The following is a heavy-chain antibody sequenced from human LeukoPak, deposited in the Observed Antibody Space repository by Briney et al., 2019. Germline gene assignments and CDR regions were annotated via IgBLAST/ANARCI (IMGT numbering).Heavy chain of an antibody. Sequence: GGSLRLSCAASGFPFKCYTLSWVRQAPGKGLEGVSAYEGCGGTTLYGDSVEGRFTISRDDSKNTLYLQMNSLRAEDTAMYYCARDAEDYYDSRAHYDGFDRWGQGTMVTVSS. D-gene: IGHD3-22*01. J-gene: IGHJ3*02. CDR2: YEGCGGTT. V-gene: IGHV3-23*01. CDR3: ARDAEDYYDSRAHYDGFDR. CDR1: GFPFKCYT.